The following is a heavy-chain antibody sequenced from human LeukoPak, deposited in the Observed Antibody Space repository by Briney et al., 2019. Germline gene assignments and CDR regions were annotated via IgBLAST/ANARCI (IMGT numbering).Heavy chain of an antibody. D-gene: IGHD6-6*01. CDR3: ARPSYSSSQLSGFDP. V-gene: IGHV7-4-1*02. J-gene: IGHJ5*02. Sequence: ASVKVSCKASGYTFTSYAMNWVRQAPGQGLEWMGWINTNTGNPTYAQGFTGRFVFSLDTSVSTAYLQISSLKADDTAVYYCARPSYSSSQLSGFDPWGQGTLVTVSS. CDR1: GYTFTSYA. CDR2: INTNTGNP.